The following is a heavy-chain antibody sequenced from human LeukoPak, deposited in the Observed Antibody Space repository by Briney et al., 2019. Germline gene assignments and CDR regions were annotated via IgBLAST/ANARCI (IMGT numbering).Heavy chain of an antibody. D-gene: IGHD2/OR15-2a*01. CDR1: GFTFSSYA. CDR2: ISSDGAGT. V-gene: IGHV3-64*01. Sequence: GGSLRLSCEASGFTFSSYAMYWVRQAPGKGLQYVSAISSDGAGTYYANSVKGRFTISRDDSKNMVYLQMGSLRAEDMAVYYCARGNMVGRVYYFYMDVWGKGTTVTISS. CDR3: ARGNMVGRVYYFYMDV. J-gene: IGHJ6*03.